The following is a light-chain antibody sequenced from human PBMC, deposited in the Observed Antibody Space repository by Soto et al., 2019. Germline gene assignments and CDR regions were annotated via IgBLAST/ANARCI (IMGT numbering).Light chain of an antibody. J-gene: IGKJ1*01. CDR1: QSISSW. CDR2: KAS. V-gene: IGKV1-5*03. CDR3: QQYNSYWT. Sequence: DIQMTKSPSTLSASVGDRVTITCRASQSISSWLAWYQQKPGQAPKLLIYKASSLESGVPSRFSGSGSGTEFTLTISCLQPDDFATYYRQQYNSYWTFGQGTKVDIK.